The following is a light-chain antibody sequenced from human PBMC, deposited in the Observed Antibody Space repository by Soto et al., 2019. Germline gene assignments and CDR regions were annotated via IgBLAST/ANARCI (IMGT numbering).Light chain of an antibody. J-gene: IGKJ1*01. V-gene: IGKV1-39*01. CDR2: AES. CDR3: QQSYSTPLT. Sequence: DIQMTQSPSSLSASVGDRVTITCRSSQSISSYLNCYQQKPGKAPKLLLYAESSLQSGFPSGFTGSGSGTDFTLTISSLKPADFATYSCQQSYSTPLTFGHGTKVEIK. CDR1: QSISSY.